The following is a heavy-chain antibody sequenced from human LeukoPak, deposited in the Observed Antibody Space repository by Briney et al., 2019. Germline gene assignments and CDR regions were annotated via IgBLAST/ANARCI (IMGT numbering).Heavy chain of an antibody. J-gene: IGHJ4*02. CDR3: AKDWYCSSTSCFIFDY. Sequence: GGSLRLSCAASGFTFSSYAMNWVRQAPGKGLEWVSGISSSGGNTYYADSVKGRFTISRDNSKNTLYLQMNSLRAEDTAVYYCAKDWYCSSTSCFIFDYWGQGTLVTVSS. D-gene: IGHD2-2*01. CDR2: ISSSGGNT. CDR1: GFTFSSYA. V-gene: IGHV3-23*01.